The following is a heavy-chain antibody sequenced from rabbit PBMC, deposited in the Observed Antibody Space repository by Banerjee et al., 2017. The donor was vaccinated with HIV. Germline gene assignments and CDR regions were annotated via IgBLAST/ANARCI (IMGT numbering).Heavy chain of an antibody. V-gene: IGHV1S45*01. CDR3: ARDVSYVSGRGANDL. J-gene: IGHJ6*01. CDR1: GFSFSNRYV. Sequence: QEQLEESGGGLVKPEGSLTLTCKASGFSFSNRYVMCWVRQAPGKGLEWIACINTNSGNAVYASWAKGRFTISKTSSTTVTLQMTSLTAADTATYFCARDVSYVSGRGANDLWGPGTLVTVS. CDR2: INTNSGNA. D-gene: IGHD4-1*01.